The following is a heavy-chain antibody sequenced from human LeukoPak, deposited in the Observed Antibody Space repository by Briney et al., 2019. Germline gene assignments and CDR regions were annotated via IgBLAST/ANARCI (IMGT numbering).Heavy chain of an antibody. CDR2: IYYSGST. V-gene: IGHV4-30-4*08. D-gene: IGHD2-2*01. Sequence: PSETLSLTCTVSGGSIRSSDYYWGWIRQPPGKGLEWIGYIYYSGSTYYNPSPKSRVTISVDTSKNQFSLKLSSVTAADTAVYYCARGPYIYCSSTSCLKGGIIRYGMDVWGQGTTVTVSS. CDR1: GGSIRSSDYY. J-gene: IGHJ6*02. CDR3: ARGPYIYCSSTSCLKGGIIRYGMDV.